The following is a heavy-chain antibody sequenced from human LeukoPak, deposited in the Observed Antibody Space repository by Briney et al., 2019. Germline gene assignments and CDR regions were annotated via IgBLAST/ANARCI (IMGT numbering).Heavy chain of an antibody. J-gene: IGHJ4*02. CDR3: ARGVAVAGIIRN. V-gene: IGHV4-4*08. Sequence: SETLSLTCTVSGGSISRYYWTWLRQPPGKGLEWIGYIYTSGNTNYNYDPSLKSRVTISVDTSKNQFSLKLSSVTAADTAVYYCARGVAVAGIIRNWGQGILVTVSS. CDR2: IYTSGNT. D-gene: IGHD6-19*01. CDR1: GGSISRYY.